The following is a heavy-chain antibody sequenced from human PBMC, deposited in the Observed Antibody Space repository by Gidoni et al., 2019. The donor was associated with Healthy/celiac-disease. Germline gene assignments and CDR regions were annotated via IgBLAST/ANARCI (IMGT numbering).Heavy chain of an antibody. CDR3: ATEGTLLNWFDP. CDR1: GYTLTEFS. CDR2: FDPEDGET. V-gene: IGHV1-24*01. Sequence: QVQLVQSGAEGKKPGASVKVSCKVSGYTLTEFSMHWVRQAPGKGLEGMGGFDPEDGETIYAQKFQGRVTMTEDTSTDTAYMELSSLRSEDTAVYYGATEGTLLNWFDPWGQGTLVTVSS. J-gene: IGHJ5*02.